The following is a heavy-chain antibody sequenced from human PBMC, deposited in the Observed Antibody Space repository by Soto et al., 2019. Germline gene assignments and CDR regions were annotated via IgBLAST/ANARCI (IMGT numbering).Heavy chain of an antibody. V-gene: IGHV4-61*01. D-gene: IGHD3-22*01. J-gene: IGHJ6*02. CDR3: ARVGYFDSSGYSSPDPWYYYYGMDV. CDR1: GGSVSSGSYY. Sequence: CTVSGGSVSSGSYYWSWIRQPPGKGLEWIGYIYYSGSTNYNPSLKSRVTISVDTSKNQFSLKLSSVTAADTAVYYCARVGYFDSSGYSSPDPWYYYYGMDVWGQGTTVTVSS. CDR2: IYYSGST.